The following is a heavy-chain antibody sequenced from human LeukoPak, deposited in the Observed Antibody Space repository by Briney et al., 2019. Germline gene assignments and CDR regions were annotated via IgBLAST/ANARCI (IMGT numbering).Heavy chain of an antibody. CDR1: GFTFSSYG. V-gene: IGHV3-30*18. Sequence: PGGSLRLSCAASGFTFSSYGMHWVRQAPGKGLEWVAVIGDDGKAKYYADSVRGRFTISRDNSKSTLYLQMNSLRAEDTAVYYCAKEEAWGVNAFDYWGQGTLVTVS. CDR3: AKEEAWGVNAFDY. J-gene: IGHJ4*02. D-gene: IGHD3-10*01. CDR2: IGDDGKAK.